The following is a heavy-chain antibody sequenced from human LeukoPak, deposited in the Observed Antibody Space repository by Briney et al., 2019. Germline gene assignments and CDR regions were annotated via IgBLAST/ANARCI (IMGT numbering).Heavy chain of an antibody. CDR2: ISSSSSYI. D-gene: IGHD3-22*01. J-gene: IGHJ4*02. CDR3: ARGGYYDSSGPLEG. Sequence: PGGSLRLSCAASGSTFSSYSMNWVRQAPGKGLVWVSSISSSSSYIYYADSVKGRFTISRDNAKNSLYLQMNSLRAEDTAVYYCARGGYYDSSGPLEGWGQGTLVTVSS. CDR1: GSTFSSYS. V-gene: IGHV3-21*01.